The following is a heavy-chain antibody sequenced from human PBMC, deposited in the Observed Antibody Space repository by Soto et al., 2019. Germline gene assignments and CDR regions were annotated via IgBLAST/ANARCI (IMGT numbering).Heavy chain of an antibody. CDR1: GFTFSSYW. J-gene: IGHJ5*02. CDR2: INSDGSST. Sequence: GGSLRLSCAASGFTFSSYWMHWVRQAPGKGLVWVSRINSDGSSTSYAASVKGRFTISRDNAKNTLYLQMNSLRAEDTAVYYCARGREYSSSSSPRGWFDPWGQGTLVTVSS. CDR3: ARGREYSSSSSPRGWFDP. V-gene: IGHV3-74*01. D-gene: IGHD6-6*01.